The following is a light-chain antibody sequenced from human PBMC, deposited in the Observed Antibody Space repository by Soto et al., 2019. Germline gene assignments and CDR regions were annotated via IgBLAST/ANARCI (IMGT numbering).Light chain of an antibody. J-gene: IGLJ1*01. Sequence: QSALTQPASVSGSTGQSITISCTGASSDVGGYNYVSWYQQHPGKAPKLMIYDVSNRPSGVSNRFSGSKSGNTASLTISGLQAEDAADYYCSSYTSSSTQVFGTGTKLTVL. CDR2: DVS. CDR3: SSYTSSSTQV. V-gene: IGLV2-14*01. CDR1: SSDVGGYNY.